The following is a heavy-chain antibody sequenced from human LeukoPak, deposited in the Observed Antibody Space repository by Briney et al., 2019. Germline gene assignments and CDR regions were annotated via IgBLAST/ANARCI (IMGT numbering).Heavy chain of an antibody. D-gene: IGHD6-19*01. CDR3: ARKSYTSGCFDY. CDR2: IKQDGSEK. Sequence: GGSLRLSCAASGFTFSSYRMTWVRQAPGKGLEWVANIKQDGSEKYYVGSVKGRFTISRDNAKISLYLQMNSLRAEDTAVYYCARKSYTSGCFDYWGQGTLVTVSS. J-gene: IGHJ4*02. CDR1: GFTFSSYR. V-gene: IGHV3-7*05.